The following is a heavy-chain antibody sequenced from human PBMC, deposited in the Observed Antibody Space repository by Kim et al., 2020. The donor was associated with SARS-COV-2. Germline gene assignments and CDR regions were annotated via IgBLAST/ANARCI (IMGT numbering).Heavy chain of an antibody. J-gene: IGHJ3*02. D-gene: IGHD5-12*01. CDR3: AKSASGGYWSAFDI. V-gene: IGHV3-30*02. Sequence: YGYSGKGRFTISRDNSKNTLYLQMNSLRAEDTAVYYCAKSASGGYWSAFDIWGQGTMVTVSS.